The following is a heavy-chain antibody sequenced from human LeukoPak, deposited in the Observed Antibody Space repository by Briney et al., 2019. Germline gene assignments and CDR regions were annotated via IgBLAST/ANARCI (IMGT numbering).Heavy chain of an antibody. V-gene: IGHV3-11*01. CDR2: ISSSGSTI. Sequence: PGGSLRLSCAASGFTFSDYYMSWIRQDPGKGLEWVSYISSSGSTIYYADPVKGRFTISRDNAKNSLYLQMNSLRAEDTAVYYCARTTDSSGYYYYYYGMDVWGQGTTVTVSS. D-gene: IGHD3-22*01. CDR3: ARTTDSSGYYYYYYGMDV. CDR1: GFTFSDYY. J-gene: IGHJ6*02.